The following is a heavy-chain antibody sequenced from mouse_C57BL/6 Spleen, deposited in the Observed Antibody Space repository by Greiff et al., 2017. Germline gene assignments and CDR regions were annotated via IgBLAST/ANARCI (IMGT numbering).Heavy chain of an antibody. D-gene: IGHD2-5*01. J-gene: IGHJ2*01. Sequence: VQLLQSGPELVKPGASVKISCTASGYSFTGYYMNWVKQSPEKSLEWIGEINPSTGGTTYNQKFKAKATLTVDKSSSTAYMQLKSLTSEDSAVYYCARLSNYGSYFDYWGQGTTLTVSS. V-gene: IGHV1-42*01. CDR3: ARLSNYGSYFDY. CDR1: GYSFTGYY. CDR2: INPSTGGT.